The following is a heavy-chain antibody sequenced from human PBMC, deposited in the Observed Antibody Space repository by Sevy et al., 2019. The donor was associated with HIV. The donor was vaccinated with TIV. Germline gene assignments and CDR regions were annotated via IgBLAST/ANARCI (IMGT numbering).Heavy chain of an antibody. Sequence: EGSLRLSCAASGFTFSSYGMHWVRQAPGKGLEWVAVISYDGSNKYYADSVKGRFTISRDNSKNTLYLQMNSLRAEDTAVYYCATSRGYHYGMDVWGQGTTVTVSS. CDR1: GFTFSSYG. J-gene: IGHJ6*02. CDR3: ATSRGYHYGMDV. CDR2: ISYDGSNK. V-gene: IGHV3-30*03.